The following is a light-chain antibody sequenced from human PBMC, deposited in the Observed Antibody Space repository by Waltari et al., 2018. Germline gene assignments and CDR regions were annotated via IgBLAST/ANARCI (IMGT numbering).Light chain of an antibody. CDR1: QSHLHSNGHTY. V-gene: IGKV2D-29*01. CDR2: RVS. Sequence: DIVITQTPLSLPVTPGEPPSISYRSSQSHLHSNGHTYLYWYLQKQGQPRRLLVFRVSNRCSGVPVRFSGSGAGTEVTLKISRVEAEEVVIYYCMKTSQSPWTFGQGTKVEIK. CDR3: MKTSQSPWT. J-gene: IGKJ1*01.